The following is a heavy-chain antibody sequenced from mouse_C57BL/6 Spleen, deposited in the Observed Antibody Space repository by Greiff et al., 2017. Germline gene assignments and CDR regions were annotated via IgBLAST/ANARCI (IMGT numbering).Heavy chain of an antibody. D-gene: IGHD2-3*01. CDR1: GFTFSDYG. J-gene: IGHJ2*01. CDR3: ARDDGYYVGYFDY. V-gene: IGHV5-17*01. Sequence: EVKLVESGGGLVKPGGSLKLSCAASGFTFSDYGMHWVRQAPEKGLEWVAYISSGSSTSYYADTVKGRFTISRDNAKNTLFLQMTSLRTEDTAMYYCARDDGYYVGYFDYWGQGTTLTVSS. CDR2: ISSGSSTS.